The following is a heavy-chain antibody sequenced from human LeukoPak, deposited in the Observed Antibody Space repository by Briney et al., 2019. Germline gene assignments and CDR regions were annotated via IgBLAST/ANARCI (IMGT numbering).Heavy chain of an antibody. Sequence: GGSLRLSCAASGFTFSKYDMHWVRQATGKGLEWVSAIGTVDDTYSPGSVKGRFTISRENAKNSLYLQMNSLRAEDTAIYYCAKGEIEYSSSSGDYWGQGTLVTVSS. CDR3: AKGEIEYSSSSGDY. V-gene: IGHV3-13*01. CDR1: GFTFSKYD. J-gene: IGHJ4*02. CDR2: IGTVDDT. D-gene: IGHD6-6*01.